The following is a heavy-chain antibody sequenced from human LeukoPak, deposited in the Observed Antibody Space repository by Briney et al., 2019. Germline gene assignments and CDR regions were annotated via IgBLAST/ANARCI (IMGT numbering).Heavy chain of an antibody. D-gene: IGHD5-12*01. Sequence: GGSLRLSCAASGFTFDDYGMSWVRQAPGKGLEWVSSINWNGDNTGYADSVKGRFTISRDNSKNTLYLQMNSLRAEDTAVYYCARGPSGYHNTGGQGTLVTVSS. CDR1: GFTFDDYG. CDR3: ARGPSGYHNT. J-gene: IGHJ4*02. CDR2: INWNGDNT. V-gene: IGHV3-20*04.